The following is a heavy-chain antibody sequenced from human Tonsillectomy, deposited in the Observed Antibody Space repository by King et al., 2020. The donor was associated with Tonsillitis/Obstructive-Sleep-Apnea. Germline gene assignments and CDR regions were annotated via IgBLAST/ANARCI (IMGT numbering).Heavy chain of an antibody. Sequence: VQLVESGGGLVQPGRSLRLSCAASGFTFDDYAMHWVRQAPGKGLEWVSSISWNSGSIGFADSVKGRFTISRDNAKNSLYLQMNSLRTEDTALYYCAKDIKTNGDYPTLDAFDIWGQGTMVTVSS. CDR3: AKDIKTNGDYPTLDAFDI. D-gene: IGHD4-17*01. J-gene: IGHJ3*02. CDR2: ISWNSGSI. CDR1: GFTFDDYA. V-gene: IGHV3-9*01.